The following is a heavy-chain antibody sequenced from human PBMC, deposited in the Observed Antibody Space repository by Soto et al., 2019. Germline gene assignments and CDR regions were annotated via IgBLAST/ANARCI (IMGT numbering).Heavy chain of an antibody. D-gene: IGHD6-13*01. CDR1: GFTFNTYA. Sequence: PGGSLRLSCAASGFTFNTYAMNWVRQAPGKGLEWVSAISADGAGTYYADSVKGRFTISRDNSKNTLSLQMNSLRAEDTAIFYCARSSSSSCTDCWGRGSLGAVSS. CDR3: ARSSSSSCTDC. CDR2: ISADGAGT. J-gene: IGHJ5*01. V-gene: IGHV3-23*01.